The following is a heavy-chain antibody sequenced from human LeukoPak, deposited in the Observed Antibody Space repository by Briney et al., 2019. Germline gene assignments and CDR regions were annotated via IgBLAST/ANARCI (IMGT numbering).Heavy chain of an antibody. D-gene: IGHD4-11*01. Sequence: SETLSLTCTVSGGSISSYYWSWIRQPPGKGLEWIGYIYTSGSTNYNPSLKSRVTISVDTSKNQFSLKLSSVTAAGTAVYYCARHAHDYSILVWGQGTLVTVSS. V-gene: IGHV4-4*09. J-gene: IGHJ4*02. CDR1: GGSISSYY. CDR2: IYTSGST. CDR3: ARHAHDYSILV.